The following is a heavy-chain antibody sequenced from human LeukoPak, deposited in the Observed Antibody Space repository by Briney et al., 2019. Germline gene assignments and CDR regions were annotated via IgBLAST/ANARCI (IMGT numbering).Heavy chain of an antibody. CDR1: GYTFTAYY. D-gene: IGHD3-16*01. CDR2: INPKTGGT. V-gene: IGHV1-2*06. CDR3: AREEGLGSLDY. Sequence: ASVKVSCKASGYTFTAYYMNWVRQAPGQGPEWMGRINPKTGGTNYAQMFQGRVTMTRDTSINTAYMELSRLRSDDTAMYYCAREEGLGSLDYWGQGTLITVSS. J-gene: IGHJ4*02.